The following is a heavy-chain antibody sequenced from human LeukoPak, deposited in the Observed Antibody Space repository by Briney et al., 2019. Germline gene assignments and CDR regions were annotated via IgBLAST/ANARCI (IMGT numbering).Heavy chain of an antibody. CDR1: GYTFTGYY. CDR2: INPNSGGT. Sequence: ASVKVSCKASGYTFTGYYLHWVRQAPGRGLEWMGWINPNSGGTNVAQKFQGRVTMTRDTSSSTAYMELSRLRSDDTAVYYCARALYYYDSSGYTDYWGQGTLVTVSS. V-gene: IGHV1-2*02. J-gene: IGHJ4*02. D-gene: IGHD3-22*01. CDR3: ARALYYYDSSGYTDY.